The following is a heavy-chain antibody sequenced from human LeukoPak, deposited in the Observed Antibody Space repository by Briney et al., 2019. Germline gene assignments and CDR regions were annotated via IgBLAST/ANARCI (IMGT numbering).Heavy chain of an antibody. CDR3: ARVMDTAMAVGYWFDP. J-gene: IGHJ5*02. V-gene: IGHV4-59*01. CDR1: GGSISGYY. Sequence: SETLSLTCTVSGGSISGYYWSWIRQPPGKGLEWIGYIYYSGSTNYNPSLKSRVTISVDTSKNQFSLKLSSVTAADTAVYYCARVMDTAMAVGYWFDPWGQGTLVTVSS. D-gene: IGHD5-18*01. CDR2: IYYSGST.